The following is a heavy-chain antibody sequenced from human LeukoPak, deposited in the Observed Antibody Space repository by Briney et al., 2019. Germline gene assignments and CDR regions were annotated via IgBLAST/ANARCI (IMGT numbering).Heavy chain of an antibody. CDR1: GGSFSGYY. J-gene: IGHJ4*02. V-gene: IGHV4-34*01. CDR2: INHSGST. Sequence: SETLSLTCAVYGGSFSGYYWSWIRQPPGKGLEWIGEINHSGSTNYNPSLKSRVTISVDTSKNQFSLKLSSVTAADTAVYYCASTQYCSGGSCYGSDYWGQGTLVTVSS. CDR3: ASTQYCSGGSCYGSDY. D-gene: IGHD2-15*01.